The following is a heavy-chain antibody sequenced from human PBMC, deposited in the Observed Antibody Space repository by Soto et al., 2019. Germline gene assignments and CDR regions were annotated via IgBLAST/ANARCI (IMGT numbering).Heavy chain of an antibody. V-gene: IGHV4-4*07. J-gene: IGHJ4*02. D-gene: IGHD1-1*01. Sequence: QVQLQESGPGLVKPSGTLSLTCAVSGGSISTSSGSTNYNPSFKSRVAMSVDKSKNQFSLKLNSVTAADTALYYCARTSTSGTRFDYWGQGSLVTVSS. CDR2: SSGST. CDR3: ARTSTSGTRFDY. CDR1: G.